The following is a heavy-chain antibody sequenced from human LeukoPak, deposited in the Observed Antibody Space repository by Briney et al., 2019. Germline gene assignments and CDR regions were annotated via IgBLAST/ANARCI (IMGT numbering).Heavy chain of an antibody. CDR1: GDSISSSDW. J-gene: IGHJ3*02. V-gene: IGHV4-4*02. CDR3: ARLLSCSSTSCYTVPHAFDI. Sequence: PSGTPSLTCVVSGDSISSSDWWSWVRQPPGKGLEWIGEIFHIGNTNYNPSLKSRVTISVDTSKNQFSLKLSSVTAADTAVYYCARLLSCSSTSCYTVPHAFDIWGQGTMVTVSS. D-gene: IGHD2-2*02. CDR2: IFHIGNT.